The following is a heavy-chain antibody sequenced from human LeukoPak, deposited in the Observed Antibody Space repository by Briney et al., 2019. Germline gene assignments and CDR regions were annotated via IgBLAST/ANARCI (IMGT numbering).Heavy chain of an antibody. D-gene: IGHD6-19*01. CDR2: IYYSGST. CDR1: GGSISSYY. V-gene: IGHV4-59*01. Sequence: SETLSLPCPVSGGSISSYYWSWIRPPPGKGLEWVGYIYYSGSTNYNPSLKSRVTISVDTSKNQFSLKLNSVTAADMAVYYCARGPNSSGWYALDYWGQGTLVTVSS. J-gene: IGHJ4*02. CDR3: ARGPNSSGWYALDY.